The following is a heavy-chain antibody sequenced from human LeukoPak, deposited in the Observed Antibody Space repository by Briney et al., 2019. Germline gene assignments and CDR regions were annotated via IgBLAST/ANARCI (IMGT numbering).Heavy chain of an antibody. J-gene: IGHJ5*02. CDR1: GGTFSSYA. Sequence: ASVKVSCKASGGTFSSYAISWVRQAPGQGLEWMGRIIPILGIANYAQKLQGRVTMTTDTSTSTAYMELRSLRSDDTAVYYCARRSGNSGSDSWFDPWGQGTLVTVSS. D-gene: IGHD1-26*01. V-gene: IGHV1-69*04. CDR2: IIPILGIA. CDR3: ARRSGNSGSDSWFDP.